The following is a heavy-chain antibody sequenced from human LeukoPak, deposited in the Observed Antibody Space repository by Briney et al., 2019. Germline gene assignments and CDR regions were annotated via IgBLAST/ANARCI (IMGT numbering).Heavy chain of an antibody. CDR2: ISGGGVAI. J-gene: IGHJ4*02. Sequence: GGSLRLSCAASGFTFSNHAMSWVRQAPGKGLQWVSAISGGGVAIYYADSVKGRFTISRDNSKNTLYLQMNSLRAEDTAVYYCAKDGFDYYDSSGYYYFNYWGEGTLVTVSS. D-gene: IGHD3-22*01. V-gene: IGHV3-23*01. CDR3: AKDGFDYYDSSGYYYFNY. CDR1: GFTFSNHA.